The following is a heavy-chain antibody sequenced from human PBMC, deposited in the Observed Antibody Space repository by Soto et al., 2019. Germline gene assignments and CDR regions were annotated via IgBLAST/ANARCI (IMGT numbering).Heavy chain of an antibody. J-gene: IGHJ4*02. D-gene: IGHD2-15*01. CDR2: ISYDGSNK. Sequence: QVQLVESGGGVVQPGRSLRLSCAASGFTFSSYGMHWVRQAPGKGLEWVAVISYDGSNKYYADSVKGRFTISRDNSKNTLYLQMSSLRAEDTAVYYCAKGTVVAMYYFDYWGQGTLVTVSS. CDR1: GFTFSSYG. V-gene: IGHV3-30*18. CDR3: AKGTVVAMYYFDY.